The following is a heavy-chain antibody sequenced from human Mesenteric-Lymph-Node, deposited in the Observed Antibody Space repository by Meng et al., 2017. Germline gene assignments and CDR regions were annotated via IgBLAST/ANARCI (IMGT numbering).Heavy chain of an antibody. CDR3: ARDGGFSVGATLYDY. CDR1: GYTFTGYA. D-gene: IGHD1-26*01. J-gene: IGHJ4*02. CDR2: INSGNGNI. Sequence: QVQLVQAGDEVKKPGASVKVSCKASGYTFTGYAIHWVRQAPGQGLEWMGWINSGNGNIRYSPKFQGRVTFTGDTSATTSYMAVTSLTSEDTAIYFCARDGGFSVGATLYDYWGQGTLVTVSS. V-gene: IGHV1-3*01.